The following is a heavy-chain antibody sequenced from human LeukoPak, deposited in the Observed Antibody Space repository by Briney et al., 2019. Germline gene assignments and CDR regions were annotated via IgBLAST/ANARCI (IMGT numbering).Heavy chain of an antibody. CDR2: ISSSGSTI. J-gene: IGHJ4*02. CDR1: GFTFSDYY. D-gene: IGHD3-3*01. V-gene: IGHV3-11*04. CDR3: AREPEEEWLLLDY. Sequence: GGSLRLSCAPSGFTFSDYYMSWIRQAPGKGLEWVSYISSSGSTIYYADSVKGRFTISRDNARNSLYLQMNSLRAEDTAVYYCAREPEEEWLLLDYWGQGTLVTVSS.